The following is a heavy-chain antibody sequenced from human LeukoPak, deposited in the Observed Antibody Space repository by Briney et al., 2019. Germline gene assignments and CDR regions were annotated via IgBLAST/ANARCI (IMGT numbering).Heavy chain of an antibody. V-gene: IGHV5-51*01. CDR1: GYSFTSYW. Sequence: GESLKISCKGSGYSFTSYWIGWVRQMPGKGLEWMGIIYPGDSDTRYSPSFQGQVTISADKSISTAYLQWSSLKASGTAMYYCARGVDYHDSSGYALDYWGQGTLVTVTS. CDR3: ARGVDYHDSSGYALDY. J-gene: IGHJ4*02. D-gene: IGHD3-22*01. CDR2: IYPGDSDT.